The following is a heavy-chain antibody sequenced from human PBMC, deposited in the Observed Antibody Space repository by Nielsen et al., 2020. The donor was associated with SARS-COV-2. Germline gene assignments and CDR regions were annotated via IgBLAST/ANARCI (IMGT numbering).Heavy chain of an antibody. V-gene: IGHV3-23*01. Sequence: GESLKISCAASGVTFSSYAMSWVRQAPGKGLEWVSAISGSGGGTYYADSVKGRFSISRDNSKNMLYLQMNSLRAEDTALYYCAKEGNSGSAYDHWGQGTLVTVSS. CDR1: GVTFSSYA. CDR3: AKEGNSGSAYDH. CDR2: ISGSGGGT. J-gene: IGHJ5*02. D-gene: IGHD1-26*01.